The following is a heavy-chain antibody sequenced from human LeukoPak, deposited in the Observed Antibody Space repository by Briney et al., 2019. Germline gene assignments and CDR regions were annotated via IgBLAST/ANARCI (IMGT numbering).Heavy chain of an antibody. CDR2: INPNSGGT. Sequence: GASVKVSCKASGYTFTGYYMHWVRQAPGQGLEWMGWINPNSGGTNYAQKFQDRVTMTRDTSISTAYMELDRLRFDDTAVYYCARDSGEVPDYWGQGTLVTVSS. D-gene: IGHD3-10*01. J-gene: IGHJ4*02. CDR3: ARDSGEVPDY. CDR1: GYTFTGYY. V-gene: IGHV1-2*02.